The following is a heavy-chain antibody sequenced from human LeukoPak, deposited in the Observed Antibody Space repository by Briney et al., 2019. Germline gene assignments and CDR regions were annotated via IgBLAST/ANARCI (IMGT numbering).Heavy chain of an antibody. CDR3: VVGGSPGY. CDR2: ISTDGYTT. D-gene: IGHD2-15*01. CDR1: EFTFSSYS. Sequence: GGSLRLSCAASEFTFSSYSMNWVRQAPGKGLVWVSRISTDGYTTDYADFVQGRFTASRDNTKNTWSLEMNSLRAEDTAVYYCVVGGSPGYWGQGTLVTVSS. V-gene: IGHV3-74*01. J-gene: IGHJ4*02.